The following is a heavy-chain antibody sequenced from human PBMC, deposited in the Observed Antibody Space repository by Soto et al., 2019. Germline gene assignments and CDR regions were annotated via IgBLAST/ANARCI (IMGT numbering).Heavy chain of an antibody. CDR2: IYHSGST. CDR1: GDSISSSTW. V-gene: IGHV4-4*02. D-gene: IGHD3-10*01. CDR3: ARDRRRSNSGIDP. J-gene: IGHJ5*02. Sequence: KTSETLSLTCAVSGDSISSSTWWSWVRQPPGKGLQWIGDIYHSGSTNYNPSLRSRVTIAVQKSKNQFSLKLTSVTAADTAIYYCARDRRRSNSGIDPWGQGTLVTVSS.